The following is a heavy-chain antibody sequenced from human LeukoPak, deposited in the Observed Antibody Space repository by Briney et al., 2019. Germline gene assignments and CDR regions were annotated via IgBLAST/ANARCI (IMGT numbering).Heavy chain of an antibody. V-gene: IGHV4-34*01. CDR3: ASPSPRGNYDSSGYYYYFDY. Sequence: SETLSLTCAVYGGSFSGYYWSWIRQPPGKGLEWIGEINHSGSTYYNPSLKSRVTISVDTSKNQFSLKLSSATAADTAVYYCASPSPRGNYDSSGYYYYFDYWGQGTLVTVSS. D-gene: IGHD3-22*01. CDR2: INHSGST. CDR1: GGSFSGYY. J-gene: IGHJ4*02.